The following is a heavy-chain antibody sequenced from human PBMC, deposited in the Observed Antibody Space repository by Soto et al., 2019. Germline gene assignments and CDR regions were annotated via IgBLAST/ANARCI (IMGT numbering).Heavy chain of an antibody. J-gene: IGHJ6*02. Sequence: SETLSLTCTVSGGSISSYYWSWIRQPPGKGLEWIGYIYYSGSTNYNPSLKSRVTISVDTSKNQFSLKLSSVTAADTAVYYCARFGSLLWFGELLSHYYYYGMDVSGQGTTVTVSS. D-gene: IGHD3-10*01. V-gene: IGHV4-59*01. CDR3: ARFGSLLWFGELLSHYYYYGMDV. CDR1: GGSISSYY. CDR2: IYYSGST.